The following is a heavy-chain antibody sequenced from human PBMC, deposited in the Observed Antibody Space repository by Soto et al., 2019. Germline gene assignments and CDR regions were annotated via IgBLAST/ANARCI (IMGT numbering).Heavy chain of an antibody. CDR1: GFTFSSYG. D-gene: IGHD6-13*01. J-gene: IGHJ6*03. CDR3: AKPIAAAGYYYYYMDV. V-gene: IGHV3-30*18. CDR2: ISYDGSNK. Sequence: GGSLRLSCAASGFTFSSYGMHWVRQAPGKGLEWVAVISYDGSNKYYADSVKGRFTISRDNSKNTLYLQMNSLRAEDTAVYYCAKPIAAAGYYYYYMDVWGKGTTVIVSS.